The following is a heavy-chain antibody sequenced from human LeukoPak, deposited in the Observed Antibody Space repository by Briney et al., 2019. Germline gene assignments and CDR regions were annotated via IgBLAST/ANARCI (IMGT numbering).Heavy chain of an antibody. CDR2: ISYDGSNK. J-gene: IGHJ4*02. D-gene: IGHD2-15*01. CDR3: ARTALLCGSCYSESTDFDY. CDR1: GSTFSSYG. Sequence: PGRSLRLSCAASGSTFSSYGMHWVRQAPGKGLEWVAVISYDGSNKYYADSVKGRFTISRDNAKNSLYLQMNSLRAEDTAVYYCARTALLCGSCYSESTDFDYWGQGTLVTVSS. V-gene: IGHV3-30*03.